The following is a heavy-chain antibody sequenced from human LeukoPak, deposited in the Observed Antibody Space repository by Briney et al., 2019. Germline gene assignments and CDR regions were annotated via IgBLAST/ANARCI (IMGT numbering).Heavy chain of an antibody. CDR1: GGSVGSNLYY. CDR3: ARDHQDAFDI. Sequence: SETLSLTCTVSGGSVGSNLYYWSWIRQPPGEGLEWIGYIYYSGGTNYNPSLKSRVTISVDTSKNQFSLKLSSVTAADTAVYYCARDHQDAFDIWGQGTMVTVSS. J-gene: IGHJ3*02. V-gene: IGHV4-61*01. CDR2: IYYSGGT.